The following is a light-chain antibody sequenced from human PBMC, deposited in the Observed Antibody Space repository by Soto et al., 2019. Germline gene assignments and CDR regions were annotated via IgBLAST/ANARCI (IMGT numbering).Light chain of an antibody. CDR2: EVS. CDR3: SSYGGSNNVV. Sequence: QSVLTQPPSASGSPGQSVTISCTGTSSDVGRYDYVSWYQQHPGKAPKLMIYEVSKRPSGVPDRFSGSKSGNTASLTVSGLQAEDEADYCCSSYGGSNNVVFGGGTKLTVL. CDR1: SSDVGRYDY. V-gene: IGLV2-8*01. J-gene: IGLJ2*01.